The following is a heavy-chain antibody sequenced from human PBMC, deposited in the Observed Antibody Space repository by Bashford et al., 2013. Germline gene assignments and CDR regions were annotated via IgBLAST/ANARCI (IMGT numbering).Heavy chain of an antibody. D-gene: IGHD3-22*01. CDR3: ARLQWFTNTYYFDY. CDR2: VHHGGST. V-gene: IGHV4-34*01. CDR1: GGSFSGYY. J-gene: IGHJ4*02. Sequence: SETLSLTCAVYGGSFSGYYWSWIRQPPGKGLEWFGEVHHGGSTNYNPSFESRVIMSVDTSKNQFSLNLTSVTAADTAVYYCARLQWFTNTYYFDYWSQGALVTVSS.